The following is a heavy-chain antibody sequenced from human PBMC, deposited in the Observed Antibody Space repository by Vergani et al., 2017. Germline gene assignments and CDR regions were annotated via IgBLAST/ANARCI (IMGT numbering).Heavy chain of an antibody. CDR3: ARDRYCSGGSCYTRFDY. CDR1: GGSISSYY. V-gene: IGHV4-59*01. CDR2: IYYSGST. J-gene: IGHJ4*02. D-gene: IGHD2-15*01. Sequence: QVQLQESGPGLVKPSETLSLTCTVSGGSISSYYWSWIRQPPGKGLEWIGYIYYSGSTNYNPSLKSRVTISVDTSKNQFSLKLSSVTAADTAVYYCARDRYCSGGSCYTRFDYWGQGTLVTVSS.